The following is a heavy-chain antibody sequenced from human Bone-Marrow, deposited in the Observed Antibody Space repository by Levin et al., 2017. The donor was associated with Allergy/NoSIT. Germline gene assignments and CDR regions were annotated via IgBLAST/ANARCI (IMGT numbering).Heavy chain of an antibody. J-gene: IGHJ4*02. CDR1: GYSINSGYF. CDR3: ARFCGKPGCNVDRACDF. Sequence: ASETLSLTCDVSGYSINSGYFWGWIRLPPGKGLDWIGSISYSGTANYNPSLKSRVTISMDTSKNHFSLELNSVTAADTAIYYCARFCGKPGCNVDRACDFWGRGTLVTV. V-gene: IGHV4-38-2*01. D-gene: IGHD2-21*01. CDR2: ISYSGTA.